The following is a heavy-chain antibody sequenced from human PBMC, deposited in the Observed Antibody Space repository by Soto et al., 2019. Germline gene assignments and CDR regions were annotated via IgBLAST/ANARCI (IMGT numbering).Heavy chain of an antibody. CDR2: ISRSSSTI. CDR3: ARDLAGGIPAY. Sequence: EVQLVESGGVLVQPGGSLRLSCVASGFTLSRYSMNWVRQAPGKGLEWVSYISRSSSTIYYADSVKGRFTISRDNAENSLYLQMNSLRAEDTAVYYCARDLAGGIPAYCGQGTRVTVSS. V-gene: IGHV3-48*01. CDR1: GFTLSRYS. D-gene: IGHD6-13*01. J-gene: IGHJ4*02.